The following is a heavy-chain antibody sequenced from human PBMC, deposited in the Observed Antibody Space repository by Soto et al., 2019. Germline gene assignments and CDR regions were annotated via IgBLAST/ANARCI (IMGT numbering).Heavy chain of an antibody. D-gene: IGHD1-20*01. J-gene: IGHJ5*02. V-gene: IGHV1-18*01. Sequence: GASVKVSCKASGYTFTSYGISWVRQAPGQGLEWMGWISAYNGNTNYAQKLQGRVTMTTDTSTSTAYMELRSLRSDDTAVYYCARAQYNWNDVDWFDPWGQGTLVTVSS. CDR2: ISAYNGNT. CDR3: ARAQYNWNDVDWFDP. CDR1: GYTFTSYG.